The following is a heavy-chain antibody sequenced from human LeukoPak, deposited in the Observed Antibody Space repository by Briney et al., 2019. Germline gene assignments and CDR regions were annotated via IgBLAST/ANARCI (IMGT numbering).Heavy chain of an antibody. V-gene: IGHV3-74*01. D-gene: IGHD2-2*01. CDR2: ITSDGTNT. CDR3: ARTRYCSGISCFYAN. CDR1: RFTLSSHW. J-gene: IGHJ4*02. Sequence: SGGSLRLSCAASRFTLSSHWMHWVRQAPGKGLVWVSRITSDGTNTSYADSVKGRFTISRDNSKNTLFLQMSSLKAEGTAVYYCARTRYCSGISCFYANWGQGTLVTVSS.